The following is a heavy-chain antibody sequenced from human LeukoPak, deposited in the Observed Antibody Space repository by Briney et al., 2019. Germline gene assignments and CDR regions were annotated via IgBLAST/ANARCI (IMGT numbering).Heavy chain of an antibody. Sequence: GGSLRLSCAASGLTSSSYGMHWVRQAPGKGLEWVADIWFDGKNEHFADSVKGRFTISRDNSKNTMYLQINSLRAEDTAVYYCARDRHCANGVCHSPPGMDVWGQGTTVTVSS. CDR1: GLTSSSYG. CDR3: ARDRHCANGVCHSPPGMDV. V-gene: IGHV3-33*01. CDR2: IWFDGKNE. J-gene: IGHJ6*02. D-gene: IGHD2-8*01.